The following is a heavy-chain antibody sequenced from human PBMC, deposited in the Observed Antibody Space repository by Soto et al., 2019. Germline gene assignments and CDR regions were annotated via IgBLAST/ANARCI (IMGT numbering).Heavy chain of an antibody. D-gene: IGHD2-8*02. Sequence: GGSLRLSCAASGFTFSTYGMHWVRQIPGKGLQWVAIIWYDGSIKYYADSVKGRFTISRDNSKNTLFLQMNSLRDEDTAVYYCARIDCTGNNCNPYYHYGMDVWGQGTTVTVSS. V-gene: IGHV3-33*01. CDR1: GFTFSTYG. CDR2: IWYDGSIK. J-gene: IGHJ6*02. CDR3: ARIDCTGNNCNPYYHYGMDV.